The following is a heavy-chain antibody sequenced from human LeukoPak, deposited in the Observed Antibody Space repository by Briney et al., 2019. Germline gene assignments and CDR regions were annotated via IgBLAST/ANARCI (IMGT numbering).Heavy chain of an antibody. J-gene: IGHJ2*01. Sequence: SETLSLTCTVSGGSISGFYWGWIRQPPGKGLEWIGSIYYSGSTYYNPSLKSRVTISVDTSKSQFSLKLSSVTAADTAVYYCATLPYANSGSRNWYFDLWGRGTLVTVSS. V-gene: IGHV4-39*07. CDR3: ATLPYANSGSRNWYFDL. D-gene: IGHD3-22*01. CDR1: GGSISGFY. CDR2: IYYSGST.